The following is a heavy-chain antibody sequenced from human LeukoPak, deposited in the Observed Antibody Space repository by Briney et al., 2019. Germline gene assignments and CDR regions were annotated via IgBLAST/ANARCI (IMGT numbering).Heavy chain of an antibody. J-gene: IGHJ5*02. D-gene: IGHD6-19*01. CDR1: GFTFSSYS. V-gene: IGHV3-21*01. CDR2: ISSSSSYI. CDR3: ARDSSIAVAGPNWFDP. Sequence: PGGSLGLSCAASGFTFSSYSMNWVRQAPGKGLEWVSSISSSSSYIYYADSVKGRFTISRDNAKNSLYLQMNSLRAEDTAVYYCARDSSIAVAGPNWFDPWGQGTLVTVSS.